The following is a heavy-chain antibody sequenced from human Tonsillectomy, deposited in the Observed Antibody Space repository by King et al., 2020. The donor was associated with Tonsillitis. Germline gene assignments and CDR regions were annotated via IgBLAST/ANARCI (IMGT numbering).Heavy chain of an antibody. Sequence: VQLVESGGGLIQPGGSLRLSCAASGFTVSSNYMSWVRQAPGKGLEWVSIFYSAGGTYYADSVKGRFTISRDNSKNTLYLQMNSLRAEDTAVYYCARSTICGVVTSDGYYFDYWGQGTLVTVSS. D-gene: IGHD3-3*01. CDR2: FYSAGGT. CDR3: ARSTICGVVTSDGYYFDY. CDR1: GFTVSSNY. J-gene: IGHJ4*02. V-gene: IGHV3-53*01.